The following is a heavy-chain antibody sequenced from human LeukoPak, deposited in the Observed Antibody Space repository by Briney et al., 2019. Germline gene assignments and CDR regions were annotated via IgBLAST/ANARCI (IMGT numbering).Heavy chain of an antibody. Sequence: PSETLSLTCTVSVGSISSYYWSWIRQPAGKGLEWVGRIYTSGSTHYNPSLKSRVTMSVDTSKNQFSLKLSSVTAADTAVYYCARDYGYSSSWYLDYWSQGTLVTVSS. J-gene: IGHJ4*02. D-gene: IGHD6-13*01. V-gene: IGHV4-4*07. CDR3: ARDYGYSSSWYLDY. CDR1: VGSISSYY. CDR2: IYTSGST.